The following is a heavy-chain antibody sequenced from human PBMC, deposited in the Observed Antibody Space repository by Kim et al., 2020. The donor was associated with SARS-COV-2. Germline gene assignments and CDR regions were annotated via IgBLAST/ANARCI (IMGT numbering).Heavy chain of an antibody. Sequence: SETLSLTCTVSGGSISSSSYYWGWIRQPPGKGLEWIGSIYYSGSTYYNPSLKSRVTISVDTSKNQFSLKLSSVTAADTAVYYCARHTALRRLAYFDYWGQGTLVTVSS. CDR3: ARHTALRRLAYFDY. V-gene: IGHV4-39*01. CDR2: IYYSGST. D-gene: IGHD6-19*01. J-gene: IGHJ4*02. CDR1: GGSISSSSYY.